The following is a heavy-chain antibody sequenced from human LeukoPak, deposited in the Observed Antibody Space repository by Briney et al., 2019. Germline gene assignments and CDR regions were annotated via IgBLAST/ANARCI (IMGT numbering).Heavy chain of an antibody. CDR3: ARDRGDYVWGSYRSINWYFDL. D-gene: IGHD3-16*02. V-gene: IGHV3-21*01. Sequence: GGSLRLSCAASGFTFSSYSMNWVRQAPGKGLEWVSSISSSSSYIYYADPVKGRFTISRDNAKNSLYLQMNSLRAEDTAVYYCARDRGDYVWGSYRSINWYFDLWGRGTLVTVSS. J-gene: IGHJ2*01. CDR1: GFTFSSYS. CDR2: ISSSSSYI.